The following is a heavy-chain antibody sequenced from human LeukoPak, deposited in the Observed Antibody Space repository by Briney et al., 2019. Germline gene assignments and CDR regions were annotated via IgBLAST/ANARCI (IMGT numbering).Heavy chain of an antibody. D-gene: IGHD4-11*01. V-gene: IGHV3-23*01. CDR2: FKTNSGQV. CDR3: ARSVPDYTRFDY. Sequence: GGSLRISCVASGFTFSDYAMNWVRQAPGKGLEWVSTFKTNSGQVYYAESVRGRFAISRVNSKNTVYLEMSSLRAEDTALYFCARSVPDYTRFDYWGQGALVTVSS. J-gene: IGHJ4*02. CDR1: GFTFSDYA.